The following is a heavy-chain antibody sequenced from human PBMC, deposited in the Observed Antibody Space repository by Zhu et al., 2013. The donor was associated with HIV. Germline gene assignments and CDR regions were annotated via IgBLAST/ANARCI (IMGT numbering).Heavy chain of an antibody. CDR3: ASDLWDKAFDI. CDR1: GYTLTDHY. V-gene: IGHV1-2*02. Sequence: QVQLVQSGAEVKKPGASVKVSCKASGYTLTDHYMHWVRQAPGQGLEWMGWIIPQSGDAIYAQKFQGRVTMTRDTSISTVYMELSSLRTDDTAVYYCASDLWDKAFDIWGQGTMVTVSS. D-gene: IGHD3-16*01. CDR2: IIPQSGDA. J-gene: IGHJ3*02.